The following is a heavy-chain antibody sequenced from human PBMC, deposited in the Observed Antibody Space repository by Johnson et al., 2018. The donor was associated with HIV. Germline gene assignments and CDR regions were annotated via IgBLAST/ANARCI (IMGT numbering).Heavy chain of an antibody. CDR1: GFTFDDYG. D-gene: IGHD3-22*01. J-gene: IGHJ3*02. Sequence: EVQLVESGGGLVQPGGSLRLSCAVSGFTFDDYGMTWVRQAPGKGLEWVSGINWNGGSTGYADSVKGRFTISRDNSKNTVFLQMNRLRAGANYYYDSSGYGAFDIWGQGTMVTVSS. CDR2: INWNGGST. CDR3: SGYGAFDI. V-gene: IGHV3-20*01.